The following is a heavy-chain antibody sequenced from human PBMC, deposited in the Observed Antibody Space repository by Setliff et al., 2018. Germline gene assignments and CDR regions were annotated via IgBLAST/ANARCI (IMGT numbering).Heavy chain of an antibody. J-gene: IGHJ3*01. V-gene: IGHV5-51*01. CDR2: IYAGDSDT. CDR1: GYTFSNYW. Sequence: GESLKISCKGSGYTFSNYWVGWVRQVPGKGLEWMGVIYAGDSDTRYSPSFQGQVTFSADKSISTAYLQWSTLKASDTAMYYCARLGSSSWYNDVFDFWGPGTMVTVSS. CDR3: ARLGSSSWYNDVFDF. D-gene: IGHD6-13*01.